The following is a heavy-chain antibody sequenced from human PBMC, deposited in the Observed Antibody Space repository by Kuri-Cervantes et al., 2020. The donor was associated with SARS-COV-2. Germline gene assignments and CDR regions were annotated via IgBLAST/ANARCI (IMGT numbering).Heavy chain of an antibody. J-gene: IGHJ3*02. CDR3: ARHKSLEWSFDAFDI. V-gene: IGHV4-59*08. CDR1: GGSIRSHD. CDR2: IYYSGST. D-gene: IGHD3-3*01. Sequence: AESLSLTCTVSGGSIRSHDWSWIRQPPGKGLEWIGYIYYSGSTNYYPSLKSRVTLSRDKSKNQFSLQLRSVTAADTAVYYCARHKSLEWSFDAFDIWGQGTMVTVSS.